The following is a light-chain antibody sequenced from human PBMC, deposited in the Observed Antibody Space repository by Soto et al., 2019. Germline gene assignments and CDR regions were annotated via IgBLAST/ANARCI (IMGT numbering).Light chain of an antibody. J-gene: IGKJ2*01. CDR2: GAS. V-gene: IGKV3-15*01. CDR1: RSVYSN. CDR3: QQYHNWPMYT. Sequence: IEMTQSPATLSMSPGERATVSCRASRSVYSNLAWYQQRPGQPPRLLMYGASTRAAGTPVRFSGSRSGTEFTLTISSLQPEDFAIYFCQQYHNWPMYTFGQGTKVEIK.